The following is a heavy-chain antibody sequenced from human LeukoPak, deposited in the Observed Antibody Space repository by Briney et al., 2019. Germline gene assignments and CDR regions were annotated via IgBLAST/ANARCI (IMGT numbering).Heavy chain of an antibody. CDR2: INHSGST. CDR1: GGSFSGYY. J-gene: IGHJ6*03. V-gene: IGHV4-34*01. Sequence: KASETLSLTCAVDGGSFSGYYWSWIRLPPRERLEWIGEINHSGSTNYNTYLKSRVTISVDTSKNQFSLKLSSVTAADTAVYYWARGNYDFWSGYGYYYMDVWGKGTTVTVSS. CDR3: ARGNYDFWSGYGYYYMDV. D-gene: IGHD3-3*01.